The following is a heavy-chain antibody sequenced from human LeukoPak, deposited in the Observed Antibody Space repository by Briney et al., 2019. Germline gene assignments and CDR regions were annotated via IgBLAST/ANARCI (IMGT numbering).Heavy chain of an antibody. V-gene: IGHV3-23*01. J-gene: IGHJ4*02. CDR3: AKDLAGSGSYSFDY. CDR1: GCTFSNYA. CDR2: ISGSGGST. D-gene: IGHD1-26*01. Sequence: TGGSLRLSCAASGCTFSNYAMNWVRQAPGRGLEWVSAISGSGGSTYYADSVKGRFTSSRDNSKNTLYLQMNSLRAEDTAVYYCAKDLAGSGSYSFDYRGQGTLVTVSS.